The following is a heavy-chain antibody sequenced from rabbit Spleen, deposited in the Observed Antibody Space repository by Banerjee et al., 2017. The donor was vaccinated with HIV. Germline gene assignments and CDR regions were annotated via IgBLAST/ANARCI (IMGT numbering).Heavy chain of an antibody. J-gene: IGHJ4*01. CDR1: EFSYSSNYY. Sequence: QSLEESGGGLVQPGGSLTLTCTASEFSYSSNYYMCWVRQAPGKGLEWIACISDRSGRTDYASWAKGRFTISKTSSTTVTLQMTSLTAADTATYFCARDLVAVIGWNFNLWGQGTLVTVS. CDR2: ISDRSGRT. D-gene: IGHD1-1*01. CDR3: ARDLVAVIGWNFNL. V-gene: IGHV1S40*01.